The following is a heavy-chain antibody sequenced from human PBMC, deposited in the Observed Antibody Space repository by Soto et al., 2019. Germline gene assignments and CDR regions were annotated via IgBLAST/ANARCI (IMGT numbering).Heavy chain of an antibody. CDR1: PGSIRSSY. V-gene: IGHV4-59*01. CDR3: AREAQDYYFDY. CDR2: VAYSGTT. J-gene: IGHJ4*02. Sequence: QEQLQESGPGLVKPSETLTLSCTVSPGSIRSSYWSWIRQPPGKGLEWIGHVAYSGTTKYNPSLKRRGSISVSSSERQFSLRLSSVTAADTAVYYCAREAQDYYFDYWGQGILVTVSS.